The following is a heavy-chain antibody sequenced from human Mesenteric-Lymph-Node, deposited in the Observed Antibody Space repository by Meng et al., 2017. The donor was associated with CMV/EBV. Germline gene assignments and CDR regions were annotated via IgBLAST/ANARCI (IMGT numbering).Heavy chain of an antibody. CDR1: DGSFSGYY. CDR3: AGVPRYSSGWYGRDDY. V-gene: IGHV4-34*01. J-gene: IGHJ4*02. Sequence: SETLSLTCAVYDGSFSGYYWSWIRQSPGKGLEWIGEINHSGSTNYNPSLKSRVTISVDMSKNQFSLKLSSVTAADTAMYYCAGVPRYSSGWYGRDDYWGQGTLVTVSS. D-gene: IGHD6-19*01. CDR2: INHSGST.